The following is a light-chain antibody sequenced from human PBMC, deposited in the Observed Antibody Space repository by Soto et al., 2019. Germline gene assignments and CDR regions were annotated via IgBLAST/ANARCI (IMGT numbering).Light chain of an antibody. J-gene: IGKJ1*01. Sequence: IVLTQSPCTLSLSPGERATLSCRASQSVSSSYLAWYQQKPGQAPRLLIYGASSRATGIPDRFSGSGSGTDFTLTISRLEPEDFAVYYCQQYGSSSWTFGQGTKVDI. V-gene: IGKV3-20*01. CDR2: GAS. CDR3: QQYGSSSWT. CDR1: QSVSSSY.